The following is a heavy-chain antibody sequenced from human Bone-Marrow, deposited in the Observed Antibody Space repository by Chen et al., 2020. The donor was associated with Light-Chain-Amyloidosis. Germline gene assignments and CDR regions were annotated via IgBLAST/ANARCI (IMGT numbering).Heavy chain of an antibody. CDR2: IDDRGRT. CDR1: GDSISSASYY. Sequence: PSPPLCLTCSVSGDSISSASYYWSWLRQHPGKGLEWIAYIDDRGRTYYNPSRNRRGKREGEKEKNKGERRRKEGKGEEKAVYYCARSLSAYDVDGVYWGQGVLVIVSS. J-gene: IGHJ4*02. V-gene: IGHV4-31*03. D-gene: IGHD5-12*01. CDR3: ARSLSAYDVDGVY.